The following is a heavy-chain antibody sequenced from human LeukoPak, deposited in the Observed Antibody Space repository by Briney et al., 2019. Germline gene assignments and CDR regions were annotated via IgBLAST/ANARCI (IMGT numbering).Heavy chain of an antibody. CDR2: IYPGDSDT. CDR1: GYSFTSYW. J-gene: IGHJ4*02. Sequence: GESLKISCKGSGYSFTSYWIGWVCQVPGKGLEWMGIIYPGDSDTRYSPSFQGQVTISADKSISTAYLQWSSLKASDTAMYYCARLMYYDFWSHGTNFDYWGQGTLVTVSS. CDR3: ARLMYYDFWSHGTNFDY. V-gene: IGHV5-51*01. D-gene: IGHD3-3*01.